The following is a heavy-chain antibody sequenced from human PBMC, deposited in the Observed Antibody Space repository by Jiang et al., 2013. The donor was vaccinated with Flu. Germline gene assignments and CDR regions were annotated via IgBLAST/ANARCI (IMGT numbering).Heavy chain of an antibody. Sequence: RLSCAASGFTFSSYAMSWVRQAPGKGLEWVSSIKNSGGSTYYADSVKGRFTISRDNSKNTVFLQMNSLRAEDTALYYCAKAPSTSMVTPFDYWGQGTLVTVSS. CDR2: IKNSGGST. V-gene: IGHV3-23*01. J-gene: IGHJ4*02. D-gene: IGHD2-21*02. CDR3: AKAPSTSMVTPFDY. CDR1: GFTFSSYA.